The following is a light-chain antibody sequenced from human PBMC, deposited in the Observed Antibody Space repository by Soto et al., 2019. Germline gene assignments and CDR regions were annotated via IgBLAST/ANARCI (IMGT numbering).Light chain of an antibody. J-gene: IGKJ3*01. CDR3: QQYNNWPFT. CDR1: QSVSSN. CDR2: GAS. V-gene: IGKV3-15*01. Sequence: EIVMTQSPATLSVSPGERATLSCRASQSVSSNLAWYQQKPGQAPRLLIYGASTRATGIPARFSGSGSGTAFHLIISSLQSEDFAVYCCQQYNNWPFTFGPGTKVAIK.